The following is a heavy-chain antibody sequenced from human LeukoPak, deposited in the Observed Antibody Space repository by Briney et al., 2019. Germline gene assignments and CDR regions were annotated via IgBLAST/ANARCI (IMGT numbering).Heavy chain of an antibody. CDR2: IFHSGNS. CDR3: AREDSREGYRPLDY. CDR1: GGSIRNYY. D-gene: IGHD3-22*01. Sequence: SETLSLTCSVSGGSIRNYYWSWIRQPPGKGLEWIAFIFHSGNSNYNPSLKSRVTISIDTSKNQFSLKLSSVTAADTAVYYCAREDSREGYRPLDYWGQRTLVTVSS. J-gene: IGHJ4*02. V-gene: IGHV4-59*01.